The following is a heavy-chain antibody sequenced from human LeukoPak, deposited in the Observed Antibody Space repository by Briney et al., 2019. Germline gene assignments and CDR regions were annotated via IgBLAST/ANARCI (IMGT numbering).Heavy chain of an antibody. Sequence: GGSLRLSCAASGFTFSIYDMSWVRQAPGEGLEWVSAICGSGDGFSTYYADSVKGRFTISRDNSKNTLYLQMKSLRAEDTAVYYCAKVGHCPTTSCFWGQGTLVTVSS. CDR2: ICGSGDGFST. V-gene: IGHV3-23*01. CDR1: GFTFSIYD. D-gene: IGHD2-2*01. J-gene: IGHJ4*02. CDR3: AKVGHCPTTSCF.